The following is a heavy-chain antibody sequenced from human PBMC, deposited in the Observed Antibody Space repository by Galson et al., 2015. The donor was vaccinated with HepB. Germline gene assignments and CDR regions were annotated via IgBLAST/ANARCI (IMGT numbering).Heavy chain of an antibody. V-gene: IGHV6-1*01. CDR2: TYYRSKWYN. Sequence: CAISGDSVSSNNVAWTWVGQSPSRGLEWLGRTYYRSKWYNDYAVSVKSRITINPDTSKNQFSLQLNSVTPEDTAVYHCAREGDYYGSGSDDAFDIWGQGTMVTVSS. CDR1: GDSVSSNNVA. CDR3: AREGDYYGSGSDDAFDI. D-gene: IGHD3-10*01. J-gene: IGHJ3*02.